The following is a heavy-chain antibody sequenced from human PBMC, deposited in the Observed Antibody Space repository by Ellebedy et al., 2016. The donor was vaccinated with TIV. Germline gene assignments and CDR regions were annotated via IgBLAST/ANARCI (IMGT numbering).Heavy chain of an antibody. Sequence: GESLKISCAASGFNFNYYAMHWVRQAPGKGLEWVAIIWYDGSYKYYAESVKGRFTISRDDSNNTLYLQMDSLRAEDTAVYYCARYFIAAAAHYFDYWGQGTLVTVSS. CDR1: GFNFNYYA. D-gene: IGHD6-13*01. V-gene: IGHV3-33*01. J-gene: IGHJ4*02. CDR3: ARYFIAAAAHYFDY. CDR2: IWYDGSYK.